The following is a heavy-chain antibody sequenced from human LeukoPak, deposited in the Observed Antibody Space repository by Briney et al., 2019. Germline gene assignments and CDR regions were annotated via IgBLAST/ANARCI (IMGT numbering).Heavy chain of an antibody. CDR1: GYTFTSYY. J-gene: IGHJ4*02. CDR3: ARDPTPESSMVRGVSFDY. Sequence: ASVKVSCKASGYTFTSYYMHWVRQAPGQGLEWMGIINPSGGSTSYAQKLQGRVTMTRDTSTSTVYMELSSLRSEDTAVYYCARDPTPESSMVRGVSFDYWGQGTLVTVSS. D-gene: IGHD3-10*01. CDR2: INPSGGST. V-gene: IGHV1-46*01.